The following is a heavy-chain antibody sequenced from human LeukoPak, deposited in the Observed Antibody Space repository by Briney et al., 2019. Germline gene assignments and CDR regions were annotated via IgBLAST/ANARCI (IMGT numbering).Heavy chain of an antibody. CDR2: IYTSGST. D-gene: IGHD1-1*01. J-gene: IGHJ5*02. CDR3: ARPWYNWNDVWFDP. V-gene: IGHV4-61*02. CDR1: GGSISSGSYY. Sequence: SETLSLTCTVSGGSISSGSYYWSWIRQPAGKGLEWIGRIYTSGSTNYNPSLKSRVTISVDTSKNQFSLKLSSVTAADTAVYYCARPWYNWNDVWFDPWGQGTLVTVSS.